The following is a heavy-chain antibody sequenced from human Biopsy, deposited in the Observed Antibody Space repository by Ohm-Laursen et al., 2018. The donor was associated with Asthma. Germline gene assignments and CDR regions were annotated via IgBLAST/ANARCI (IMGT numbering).Heavy chain of an antibody. CDR2: IKHDGTEK. Sequence: ESLRISCKVSGFTFGDYWMSWVRQVPGKGLEWVANIKHDGTEKNHVDSLKGRFTISRDNAKNSLYLQMNSLRAEDTAVYYCARTFHFWSPYHAEHYQLWGQGTLVTVSS. CDR1: GFTFGDYW. V-gene: IGHV3-7*01. D-gene: IGHD3-3*02. J-gene: IGHJ1*01. CDR3: ARTFHFWSPYHAEHYQL.